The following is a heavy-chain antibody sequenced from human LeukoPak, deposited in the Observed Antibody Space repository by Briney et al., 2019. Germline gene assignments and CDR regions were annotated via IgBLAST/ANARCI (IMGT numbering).Heavy chain of an antibody. Sequence: SETLSLTCTVSGASISAYYWSWIRQPPGKGLEWIGYIHYSGNTKYSSSLKSRVTTSADTSRSQFSLKLSSVTAADTAVYYCARGVGCSGGTCYSVYWLDPWGQGTLVTVSS. CDR1: GASISAYY. CDR3: ARGVGCSGGTCYSVYWLDP. J-gene: IGHJ5*02. D-gene: IGHD2-15*01. V-gene: IGHV4-59*01. CDR2: IHYSGNT.